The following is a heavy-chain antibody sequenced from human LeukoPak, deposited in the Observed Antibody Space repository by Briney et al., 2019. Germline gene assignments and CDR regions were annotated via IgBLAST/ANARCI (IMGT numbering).Heavy chain of an antibody. CDR1: GYLISSGYY. Sequence: SETLSLTCTVSGYLISSGYYWGWIRQPPGKGLEWIGSIYHGGSPYYNPSPKSRVTISVDTSMNRFSLKLNSVTAADTAVYYCARDLYYYDSSAYPPTWFDPWGQGILVTVSS. J-gene: IGHJ5*02. D-gene: IGHD3-22*01. CDR3: ARDLYYYDSSAYPPTWFDP. V-gene: IGHV4-38-2*02. CDR2: IYHGGSP.